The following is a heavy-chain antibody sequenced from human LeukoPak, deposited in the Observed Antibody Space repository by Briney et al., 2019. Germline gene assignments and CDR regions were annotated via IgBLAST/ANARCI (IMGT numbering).Heavy chain of an antibody. D-gene: IGHD6-19*01. CDR3: VKELTPSIAVAGTDYFDY. CDR1: GFTFDDYA. V-gene: IGHV3-9*01. Sequence: GGSLRLSCAASGFTFDDYAMQWVRHAPGKGLEWVSGISWNSGSIDYADSVKGRFTISRDNAKNSLYLQMNILRAEDTALYYCVKELTPSIAVAGTDYFDYWGQGTLVTVSS. J-gene: IGHJ4*02. CDR2: ISWNSGSI.